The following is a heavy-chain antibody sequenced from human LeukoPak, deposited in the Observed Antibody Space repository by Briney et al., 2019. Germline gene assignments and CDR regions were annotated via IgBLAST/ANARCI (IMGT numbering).Heavy chain of an antibody. V-gene: IGHV4-30-2*05. J-gene: IGHJ4*02. CDR1: GGSISSGGYY. CDR3: ARAVIILVRGIINEDY. Sequence: SETLSLTCTVSGGSISSGGYYWSWIRQPPGKGLEWIGYIYHSGSTYYNPSLKSRVTISVDTSKNQFSLKLSSVTAADTAVYYCARAVIILVRGIINEDYWGQGTLVTVSS. CDR2: IYHSGST. D-gene: IGHD3-10*01.